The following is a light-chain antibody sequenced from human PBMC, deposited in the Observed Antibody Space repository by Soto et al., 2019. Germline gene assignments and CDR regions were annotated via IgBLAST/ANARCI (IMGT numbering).Light chain of an antibody. J-gene: IGKJ1*01. Sequence: EIVLTQSPGTLSLSPGERATLSCRASQSVSSSFLAWYQHKPGQAPRLIIYGASSRATGIPDRFSGSGSGADFTLTISRLEPEDFAVYYCQQYGISPRTFGQGTKVDIK. CDR2: GAS. V-gene: IGKV3-20*01. CDR3: QQYGISPRT. CDR1: QSVSSSF.